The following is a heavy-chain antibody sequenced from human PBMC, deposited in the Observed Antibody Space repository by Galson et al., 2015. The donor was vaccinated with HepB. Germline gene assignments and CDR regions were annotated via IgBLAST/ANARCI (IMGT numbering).Heavy chain of an antibody. CDR3: TTDTLLVVYAYKTGGR. V-gene: IGHV3-15*01. CDR2: IKSKTDGGTT. Sequence: SLRLSCAASGFTFSNAWMSWVRQAPGKGLEWVGRIKSKTDGGTTAYAAPVKGRFTISRDDSKNTLYLQMNSLKTEDTAVYYCTTDTLLVVYAYKTGGRWGQGTLVTVSS. D-gene: IGHD2-8*02. CDR1: GFTFSNAW. J-gene: IGHJ4*02.